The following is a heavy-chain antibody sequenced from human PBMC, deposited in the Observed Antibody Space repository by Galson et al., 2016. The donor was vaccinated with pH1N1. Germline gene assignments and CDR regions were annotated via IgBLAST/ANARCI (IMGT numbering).Heavy chain of an antibody. CDR2: IYYIGST. V-gene: IGHV4-31*03. J-gene: IGHJ5*01. D-gene: IGHD3-22*01. CDR1: GASVRSGGQY. Sequence: TLSLTCSVSGASVRSGGQYWTWIRQVPGKGLEWIGFIYYIGSTGYNPSLKSRVSMSLDMSKKQFSLNLGSVTAADTAVYYCARNAWDGSGLNYFDSWGQGILVSVSS. CDR3: ARNAWDGSGLNYFDS.